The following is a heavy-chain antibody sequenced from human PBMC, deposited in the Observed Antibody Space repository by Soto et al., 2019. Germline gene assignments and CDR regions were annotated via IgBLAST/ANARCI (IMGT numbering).Heavy chain of an antibody. CDR3: AREDRQWLVRGSGYYYGMDV. Sequence: SQTLSLTCAISGDSVSSNSAAWNWIRQSPSRGLEWLGRTYYRSKWYNDYAVSVKSRITINPDTSKNQFSLQLNSVTPEDTAVYYCAREDRQWLVRGSGYYYGMDVWGQRTTVTVSS. CDR1: GDSVSSNSAA. CDR2: TYYRSKWYN. D-gene: IGHD6-19*01. V-gene: IGHV6-1*01. J-gene: IGHJ6*02.